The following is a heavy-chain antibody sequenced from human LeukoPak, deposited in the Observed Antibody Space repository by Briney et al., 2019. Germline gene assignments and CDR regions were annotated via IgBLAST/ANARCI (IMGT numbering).Heavy chain of an antibody. CDR1: GFIFSNNI. Sequence: GGSLRLSCAASGFIFSNNIMNWVRQAPGKGLEWVSVISADGGDIYYADSVNGRFTISRDNSKNTLHLQMDSLRAEDTAVYYCAKDERTSLWFGELVSYFDYWGQGTLVTVSS. J-gene: IGHJ4*02. D-gene: IGHD3-10*01. V-gene: IGHV3-23*01. CDR2: ISADGGDI. CDR3: AKDERTSLWFGELVSYFDY.